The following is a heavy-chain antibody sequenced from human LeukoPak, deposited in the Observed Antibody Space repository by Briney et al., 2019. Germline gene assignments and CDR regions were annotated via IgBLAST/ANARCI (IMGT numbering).Heavy chain of an antibody. D-gene: IGHD6-13*01. V-gene: IGHV4-38-2*01. CDR2: IYHSGST. J-gene: IGHJ4*02. CDR1: GYSISSGYY. CDR3: ARILIAGTADY. Sequence: SETLSLTCAVSGYSISSGYYWGWIRQPPGKGLEWIGSIYHSGSTYYNPSLKSRVTISVDTSKNQFSLNLSSVTAPDTAGYYFARILIAGTADYWGQGTLVTVSS.